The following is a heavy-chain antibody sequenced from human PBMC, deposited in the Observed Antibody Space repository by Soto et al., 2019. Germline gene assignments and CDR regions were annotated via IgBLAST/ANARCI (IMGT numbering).Heavy chain of an antibody. CDR3: ARDRKHIVVVNGNAFDI. V-gene: IGHV3-30-3*01. J-gene: IGHJ3*02. CDR2: ISYDGSNK. Sequence: QAQRVESGGGVVQTGRPLRLSWGASGFTFSSYAMHWFRQAPGKGLEGVAVISYDGSNKYYADSVKGRFTISRDNSKNTLYLQMNSLRAEDTAVYYCARDRKHIVVVNGNAFDIWGQGTMVTVSS. D-gene: IGHD2-21*01. CDR1: GFTFSSYA.